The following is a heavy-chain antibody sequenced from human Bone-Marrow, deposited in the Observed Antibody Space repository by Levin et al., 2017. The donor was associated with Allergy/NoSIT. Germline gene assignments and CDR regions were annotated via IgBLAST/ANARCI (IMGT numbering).Heavy chain of an antibody. Sequence: KISCKASGGTFSSYAISWVRQAPGQGLEWMGRIIPILGIANYAQKFQGRVTITADKSTSTAYMELSSLRSEDTAVYYCARDGAIFGVVIPQGDRYYGMDVWGQGTTVTVSS. CDR3: ARDGAIFGVVIPQGDRYYGMDV. D-gene: IGHD3-3*01. CDR1: GGTFSSYA. J-gene: IGHJ6*02. V-gene: IGHV1-69*04. CDR2: IIPILGIA.